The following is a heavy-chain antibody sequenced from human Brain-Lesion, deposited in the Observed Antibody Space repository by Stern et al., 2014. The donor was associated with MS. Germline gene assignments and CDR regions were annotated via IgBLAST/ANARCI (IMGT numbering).Heavy chain of an antibody. Sequence: VQLVESGADVKKHGASVKVACKTSGYIFTGYYIHWVRQAPGQGLEWIAWINPNTGGTKYAQKFQGRVTMSRDTSISIAYVELSSLTSDDTAVYYCARDQRGITIFGVVTDYYYLGMDVWGQGTTVTVSS. V-gene: IGHV1-2*02. J-gene: IGHJ6*02. D-gene: IGHD3-3*01. CDR2: INPNTGGT. CDR1: GYIFTGYY. CDR3: ARDQRGITIFGVVTDYYYLGMDV.